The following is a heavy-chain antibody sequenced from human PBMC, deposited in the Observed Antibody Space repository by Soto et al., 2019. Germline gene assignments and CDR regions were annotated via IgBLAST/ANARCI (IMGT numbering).Heavy chain of an antibody. CDR2: VNPSDGYT. CDR1: GYTFTSNY. D-gene: IGHD3-22*01. CDR3: ARGKRGSSGYKFDY. Sequence: QVQLVQSGAEVKKPGASVKVSCKASGYTFTSNYIHWVRQAPGQGPEWMGIVNPSDGYTNYAQKFQGRVTXXRXTXXSTVYMDLSSLRSEDTAVYYCARGKRGSSGYKFDYWGQGTLVTVSS. J-gene: IGHJ4*02. V-gene: IGHV1-46*01.